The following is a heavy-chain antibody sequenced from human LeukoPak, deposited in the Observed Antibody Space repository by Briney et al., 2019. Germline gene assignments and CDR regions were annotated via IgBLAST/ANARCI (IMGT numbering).Heavy chain of an antibody. CDR1: GYTFTSND. Sequence: ASVKVSCKASGYTFTSNDINWVRQATGQGLEWMGWMNPNSGNTGYAQKFQGRVTMTRNTSISTAYMELSSLRSEDTAVYYCARVPPNYDILTGYQGGAFDIWGQGTMVTVSS. D-gene: IGHD3-9*01. CDR2: MNPNSGNT. V-gene: IGHV1-8*01. CDR3: ARVPPNYDILTGYQGGAFDI. J-gene: IGHJ3*02.